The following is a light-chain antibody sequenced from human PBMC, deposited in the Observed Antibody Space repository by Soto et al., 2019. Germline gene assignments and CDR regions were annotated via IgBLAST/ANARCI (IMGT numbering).Light chain of an antibody. CDR1: KNVGDW. V-gene: IGKV1-5*01. J-gene: IGKJ1*01. CDR3: QQYKKSWT. Sequence: DIQTTQSPATLSASVGDRVTITCRATKNVGDWLAWYQQKPGKAPKLLIYDASSLHSGVPSRFSGSGSGTEFTLTITSLQADDFATYYCQQYKKSWTFGQGTKVDIK. CDR2: DAS.